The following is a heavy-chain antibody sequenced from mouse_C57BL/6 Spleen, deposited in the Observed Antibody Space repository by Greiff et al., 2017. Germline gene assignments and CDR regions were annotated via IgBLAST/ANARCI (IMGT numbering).Heavy chain of an antibody. CDR1: GYTFTDYY. CDR3: AREEDWDNHFDD. V-gene: IGHV1-26*01. Sequence: EVQLQQSGPELVKPGASVKISCKASGYTFTDYYMNWVKQSPGKSLEWIGDINPNNGGTSYNQKFKGKATLTVDKSSSTAYMQLRSLTSEDSAVYYCAREEDWDNHFDDWGQGTTLTVSS. CDR2: INPNNGGT. D-gene: IGHD4-1*01. J-gene: IGHJ2*01.